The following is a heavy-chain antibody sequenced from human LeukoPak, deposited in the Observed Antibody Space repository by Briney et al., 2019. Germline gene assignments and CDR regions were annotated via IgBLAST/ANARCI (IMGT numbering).Heavy chain of an antibody. CDR3: ARDNYYGSGEDWFDP. CDR1: GFTFSRYG. CDR2: IWYDGSNK. J-gene: IGHJ5*02. Sequence: GGSLRLSCAASGFTFSRYGMHWVRQAPGKGLEWVAVIWYDGSNKYYADSVKGRFTISRDNSKNTLYLQMNSLRAEDTAVYYCARDNYYGSGEDWFDPWGQGSLVTVSS. V-gene: IGHV3-33*01. D-gene: IGHD3-10*01.